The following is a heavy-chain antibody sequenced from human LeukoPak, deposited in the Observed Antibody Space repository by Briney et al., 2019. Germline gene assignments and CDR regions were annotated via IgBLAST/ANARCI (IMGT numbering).Heavy chain of an antibody. J-gene: IGHJ4*02. CDR2: ISPDSATT. D-gene: IGHD2-21*01. CDR1: GFTFSGYA. CDR3: AKRGDLGYFDY. V-gene: IGHV3-23*01. Sequence: GGSLRLSCAASGFTFSGYAMRWVRQAPGKGLEWVSAISPDSATTYYADSVKGRFAISRDNSKYTLYLQMNSLRAEDTAVYYCAKRGDLGYFDYWGQGAPVTVSS.